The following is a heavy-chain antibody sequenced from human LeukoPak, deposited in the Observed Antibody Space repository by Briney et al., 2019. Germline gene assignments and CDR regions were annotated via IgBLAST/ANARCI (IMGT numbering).Heavy chain of an antibody. D-gene: IGHD5-24*01. J-gene: IGHJ3*02. CDR3: AKKRDAFDI. Sequence: GSLRLSCAASGFTFSSYAMGWLRQAPGRRPEWVSSLTDSGGTTYYVDSVKGRFAISRDNSKNTLYLHMNSLRADDTAVYYCAKKRDAFDIWGQGTVVTVSS. CDR2: LTDSGGTT. V-gene: IGHV3-23*01. CDR1: GFTFSSYA.